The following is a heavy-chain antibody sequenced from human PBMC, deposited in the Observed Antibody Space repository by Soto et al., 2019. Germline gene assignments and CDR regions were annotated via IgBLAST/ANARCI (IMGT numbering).Heavy chain of an antibody. J-gene: IGHJ4*02. Sequence: QVQLVQSGPEVKKPGTSVKVSCKASGGTFSTQAINWVRQAPGQGLEWMGGIIPIFGSRNYAHKFRGRLTITADESTTTAYMELSSLRCEDTAVYYCAREGRIVGATTHFDYWGQGTLVTVSS. D-gene: IGHD1-26*01. CDR3: AREGRIVGATTHFDY. CDR2: IIPIFGSR. V-gene: IGHV1-69*01. CDR1: GGTFSTQA.